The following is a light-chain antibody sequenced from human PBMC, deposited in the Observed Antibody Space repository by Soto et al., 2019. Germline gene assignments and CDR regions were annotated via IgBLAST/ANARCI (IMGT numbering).Light chain of an antibody. CDR1: QGISSY. Sequence: AIRMTQSPSSFSASTGDRVTITCRASQGISSYLAWYHQKPGKAPKVLIYAASSLQSGVPSRFSGSGSGTDFTLTISSLQPEDSATYYCQQSNSFPLTFGGGTKVDIK. CDR3: QQSNSFPLT. V-gene: IGKV1-8*01. CDR2: AAS. J-gene: IGKJ4*01.